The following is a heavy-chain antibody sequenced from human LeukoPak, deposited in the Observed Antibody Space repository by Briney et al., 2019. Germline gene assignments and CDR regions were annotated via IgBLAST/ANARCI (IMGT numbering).Heavy chain of an antibody. V-gene: IGHV3-66*01. Sequence: GGSLRLSCAASGFIVSTNYMSWVRQAPGKGLEWVSVLYSGGTTYYADSVKGRFTISRDNSKNTVYLQMESLRAEDTAVYFCARDRDYPRDQFDYWGQGTLVTVSS. CDR3: ARDRDYPRDQFDY. J-gene: IGHJ4*02. CDR2: LYSGGTT. CDR1: GFIVSTNY. D-gene: IGHD4-17*01.